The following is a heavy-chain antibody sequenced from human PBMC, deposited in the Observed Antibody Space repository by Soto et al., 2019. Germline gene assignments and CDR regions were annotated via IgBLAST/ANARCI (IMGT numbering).Heavy chain of an antibody. Sequence: QVQLVQSGAEVKKPGASVKVSCKASGYTFTSYGISWVRQAPGQGLEWMGWISAYNGNTNYAQKLQGRVTMTTDTSTSTAHRELRSLRSDDTAVYYCARVNYMVRGVMYYFDYWGQGTLVTVSS. V-gene: IGHV1-18*01. CDR1: GYTFTSYG. D-gene: IGHD3-10*01. J-gene: IGHJ4*02. CDR2: ISAYNGNT. CDR3: ARVNYMVRGVMYYFDY.